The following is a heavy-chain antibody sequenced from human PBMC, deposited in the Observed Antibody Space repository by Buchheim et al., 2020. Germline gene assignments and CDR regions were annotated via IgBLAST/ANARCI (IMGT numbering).Heavy chain of an antibody. V-gene: IGHV1-46*01. D-gene: IGHD5-24*01. Sequence: QVQLVQSGAEVRRPGASLNVSCRVSGYSFTNYYLHWVRQAPGQGLEWMGRFNPTNGGSRYPQKFQGRVTMTRDTSKSTVYMELSSLRSEDTSVYYCASDYNTPFDYWGQGTL. CDR3: ASDYNTPFDY. CDR1: GYSFTNYY. CDR2: FNPTNGGS. J-gene: IGHJ4*02.